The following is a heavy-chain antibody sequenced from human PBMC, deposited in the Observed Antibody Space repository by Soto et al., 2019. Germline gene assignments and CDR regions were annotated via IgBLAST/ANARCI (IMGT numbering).Heavy chain of an antibody. J-gene: IGHJ4*02. CDR1: SFTFGDYA. D-gene: IGHD2-2*01. CDR2: ISWDSGNI. Sequence: EVQLVESGGGLVQPGRSLRLSCAASSFTFGDYAMHWVRQTPGKGLEWVSCISWDSGNIVYVDSVEGRFTISRDNAKNSLFLQMNSLRPEDTAFYYCTKGYTTSCFAHFDHWGQGALVTASS. CDR3: TKGYTTSCFAHFDH. V-gene: IGHV3-9*01.